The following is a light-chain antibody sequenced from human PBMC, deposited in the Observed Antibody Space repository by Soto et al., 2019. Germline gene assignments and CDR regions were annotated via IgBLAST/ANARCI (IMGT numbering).Light chain of an antibody. CDR2: AVS. V-gene: IGLV2-14*01. CDR1: SSDVGGYNH. J-gene: IGLJ2*01. CDR3: CSYTSLSTVV. Sequence: QSALTQPASVSGSPGQSITISCTGTSSDVGGYNHVSWYQHSPGIAPKLILFAVSDRPSGVSHRFSGSKSGNTASLTISGLQADDEADYYCCSYTSLSTVVFGGGTKLTVL.